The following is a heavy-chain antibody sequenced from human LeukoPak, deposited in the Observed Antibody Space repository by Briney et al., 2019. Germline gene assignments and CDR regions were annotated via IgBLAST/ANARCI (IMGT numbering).Heavy chain of an antibody. CDR3: AREGIGYYFDY. D-gene: IGHD3-10*01. V-gene: IGHV3-21*01. CDR1: GFTFSSYS. CDR2: ITSGPIYI. Sequence: PGGSLSLSCAASGFTFSSYSMHWVRQAPGKGLEWVSSITSGPIYIYYADSMKGRLTISRDNAKSSLYLQMNSLRAEDTAVYYCAREGIGYYFDYWGQGALVTVSS. J-gene: IGHJ4*02.